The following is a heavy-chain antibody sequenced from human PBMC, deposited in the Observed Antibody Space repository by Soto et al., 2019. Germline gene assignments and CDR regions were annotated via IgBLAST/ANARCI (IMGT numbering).Heavy chain of an antibody. CDR3: ARDPPYGSGTSQNYGMDV. CDR2: IYPGDSDT. J-gene: IGHJ6*02. D-gene: IGHD3-10*01. V-gene: IGHV5-51*01. Sequence: EESLKISCKGSGYSFTSYWIGWVRQMPGKGLEWMGIIYPGDSDTRYSPSFQGQVTISADKSISTAYLQWSSLKASDTAIYYCARDPPYGSGTSQNYGMDVWGQGTTVTVSS. CDR1: GYSFTSYW.